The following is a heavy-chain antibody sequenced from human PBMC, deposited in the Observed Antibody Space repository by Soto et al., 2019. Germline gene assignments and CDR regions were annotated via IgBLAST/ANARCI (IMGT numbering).Heavy chain of an antibody. V-gene: IGHV4-34*01. Sequence: SETLSLTCAVYGGSFSGYYWSWIRQPPGKGLEWIGEINHSGSTNYNPSLKSRVTISVDTSKNQFSLKLSSVTAADTAVYYCARYGDEMVFDIGGKGTRVPVSS. D-gene: IGHD4-17*01. J-gene: IGHJ3*02. CDR1: GGSFSGYY. CDR3: ARYGDEMVFDI. CDR2: INHSGST.